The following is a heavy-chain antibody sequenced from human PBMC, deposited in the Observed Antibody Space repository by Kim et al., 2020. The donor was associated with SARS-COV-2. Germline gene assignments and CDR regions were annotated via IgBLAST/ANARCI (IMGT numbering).Heavy chain of an antibody. V-gene: IGHV4-34*01. CDR2: INHSGST. J-gene: IGHJ6*03. CDR1: GGSFSGYY. Sequence: SETLSLTCAVYGGSFSGYYWSWIRQPPGKGLEWIGEINHSGSTNYNPSLKSRVTISVDTSKNQFSLKLSSVTAADTAVYYCARGTRQWLVRGPYYYYMDVGGGETADSVS. D-gene: IGHD6-19*01. CDR3: ARGTRQWLVRGPYYYYMDV.